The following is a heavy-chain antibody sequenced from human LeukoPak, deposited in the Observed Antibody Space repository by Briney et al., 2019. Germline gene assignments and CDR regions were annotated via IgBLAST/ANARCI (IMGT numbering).Heavy chain of an antibody. CDR1: GGSMSSYY. D-gene: IGHD4-23*01. CDR3: AREHYGGNSDAFDI. CDR2: IYYSGST. Sequence: SETLSLTCTVSGGSMSSYYWSWIRQPPGKGLEWIGYIYYSGSTIYNPSLKSRVTISVDTSKNHFSLKLSSLTAADTAVYYCAREHYGGNSDAFDIWGQGTMVTVSS. V-gene: IGHV4-59*01. J-gene: IGHJ3*02.